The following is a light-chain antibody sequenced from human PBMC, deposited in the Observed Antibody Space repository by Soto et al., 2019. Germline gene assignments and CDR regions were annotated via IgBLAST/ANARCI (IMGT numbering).Light chain of an antibody. CDR3: QQYGGSPLT. Sequence: EIGLTQSPGTLSLSPGERATLSCRASQSVSSMYVAWYQQKPGQAPRLLIYGASSRATGIPDRFSGSGSGTDFTLTISGLEPEDFAAEYCQQYGGSPLTFGGGTKVEIK. V-gene: IGKV3-20*01. CDR1: QSVSSMY. CDR2: GAS. J-gene: IGKJ4*01.